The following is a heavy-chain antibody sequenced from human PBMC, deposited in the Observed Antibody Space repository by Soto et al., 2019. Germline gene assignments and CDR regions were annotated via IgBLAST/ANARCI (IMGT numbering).Heavy chain of an antibody. V-gene: IGHV1-18*01. D-gene: IGHD6-19*01. J-gene: IGHJ4*02. Sequence: VKVSCKASGYTFTSYGISWVRQAPGQGLEWMGWISAYNGNTNYAQKLQGRVTMTTDTSTSTAYMELRSLRSDDTAVYYCAREPIAVAGFFYFDYWGQGTLVTVSS. CDR3: AREPIAVAGFFYFDY. CDR1: GYTFTSYG. CDR2: ISAYNGNT.